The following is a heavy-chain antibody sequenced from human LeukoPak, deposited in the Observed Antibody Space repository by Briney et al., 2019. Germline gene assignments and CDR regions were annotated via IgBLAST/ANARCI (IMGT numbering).Heavy chain of an antibody. V-gene: IGHV1-18*01. J-gene: IGHJ4*02. D-gene: IGHD5-12*01. Sequence: ASVKVSCKASGYTLTNYGISWVRQAPGQGLECMGWISTYNGNTNYAQMLQGRVTMTRDTSTSTAYMELRSLRSDDTAVYYCATLYGGYVGYWGQGTLVTVSS. CDR3: ATLYGGYVGY. CDR1: GYTLTNYG. CDR2: ISTYNGNT.